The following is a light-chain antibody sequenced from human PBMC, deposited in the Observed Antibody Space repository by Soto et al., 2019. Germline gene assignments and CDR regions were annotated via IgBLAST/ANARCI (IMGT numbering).Light chain of an antibody. CDR3: QQRSNWPRT. J-gene: IGKJ1*01. CDR2: DAS. Sequence: EIVLTQSPATLSLSPGERATLSCRASQSVSSYLAWYQQKPGQAPRLLIYDASNRATGIPARFSGSGSGTXXXXXXSSLEPEDFAVYYCQQRSNWPRTFGQGTKVEIK. V-gene: IGKV3-11*01. CDR1: QSVSSY.